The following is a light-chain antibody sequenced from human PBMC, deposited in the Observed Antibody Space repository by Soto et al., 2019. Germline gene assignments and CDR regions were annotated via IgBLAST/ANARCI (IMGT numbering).Light chain of an antibody. CDR2: GAS. CDR3: QQYGSSGT. J-gene: IGKJ1*01. V-gene: IGKV3-20*01. Sequence: VLTQSPATLSLSPGERATLSCRASQSVGRDYLAWYQQKPGQAPRLLIYGASNRATGIPDRFSGSGSGTEFTPTISRLEPEDFAVYYCQQYGSSGTFGQGTKVDIK. CDR1: QSVGRDY.